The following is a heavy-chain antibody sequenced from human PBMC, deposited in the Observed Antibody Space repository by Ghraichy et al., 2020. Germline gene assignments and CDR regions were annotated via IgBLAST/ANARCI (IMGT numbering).Heavy chain of an antibody. Sequence: GGSLRLSCVASGFPFSTAWMTWVRQAPGKGLVWVGRVRSRKDGGTIDYAAPVKGRFTISRDDSKNTLYLQMNGLETEDTDVYYCARAVRINYYYYYVMDVWGQGTTVTVSS. CDR2: VRSRKDGGTI. D-gene: IGHD2/OR15-2a*01. V-gene: IGHV3-15*01. CDR1: GFPFSTAW. CDR3: ARAVRINYYYYYVMDV. J-gene: IGHJ6*02.